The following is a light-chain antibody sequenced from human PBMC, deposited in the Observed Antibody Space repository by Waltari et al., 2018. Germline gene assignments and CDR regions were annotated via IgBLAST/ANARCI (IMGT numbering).Light chain of an antibody. V-gene: IGKV4-1*01. CDR2: WAS. Sequence: DIVLTQSPDSLAVSLGERAIINCKSSQSVLYSSTNKNYLAWYQQKPGQPPKLLIYWASTRESGVPDRFSGSGSGADFTLTISSLQAEDVAVYYCQQYYSTPPITFGQGTRLEIK. CDR3: QQYYSTPPIT. J-gene: IGKJ5*01. CDR1: QSVLYSSTNKNY.